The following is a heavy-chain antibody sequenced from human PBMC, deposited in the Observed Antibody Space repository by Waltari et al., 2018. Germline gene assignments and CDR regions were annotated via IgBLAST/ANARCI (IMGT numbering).Heavy chain of an antibody. CDR3: AKDLGSGYQQRPFDY. Sequence: EVQLVESGGGLVQPGRSLRLSCAASGFTFDDYAMHWVRQAPGKGLEWVSGISWNSGSIGYADSVKGRFTISRDNAKNSLYLQMNSLRAEDMALYYCAKDLGSGYQQRPFDYWGQGTLVTVSS. J-gene: IGHJ4*02. D-gene: IGHD3-3*01. CDR1: GFTFDDYA. V-gene: IGHV3-9*03. CDR2: ISWNSGSI.